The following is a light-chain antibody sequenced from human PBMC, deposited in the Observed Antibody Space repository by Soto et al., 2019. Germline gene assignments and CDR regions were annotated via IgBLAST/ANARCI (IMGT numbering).Light chain of an antibody. V-gene: IGKV3-11*01. CDR2: DAS. Sequence: EIVLTQSPATLSLSPGERATLSCRASQSVSSYFAWYHQKPGQAPRLLIYDASNRTTGIPARFSGSGSGTDFTLTISSLEPEDFAVYYCQQRSNGPFTFGPGTKVDIK. CDR3: QQRSNGPFT. CDR1: QSVSSY. J-gene: IGKJ3*01.